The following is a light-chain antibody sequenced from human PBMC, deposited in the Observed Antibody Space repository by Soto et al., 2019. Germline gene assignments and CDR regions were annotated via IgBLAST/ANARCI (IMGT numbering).Light chain of an antibody. CDR2: EDD. J-gene: IGLJ2*01. Sequence: KFILTQPHSVSESPGKTVTISCTRSSGSIGSNSVQWYRQRPGSAPTIVIYEDDQRPSGVPNRFAGSIDRSSNSASLTISGLQTEDEADYYCQSYDTNTVVFGGGTKLTVL. V-gene: IGLV6-57*04. CDR3: QSYDTNTVV. CDR1: SGSIGSNS.